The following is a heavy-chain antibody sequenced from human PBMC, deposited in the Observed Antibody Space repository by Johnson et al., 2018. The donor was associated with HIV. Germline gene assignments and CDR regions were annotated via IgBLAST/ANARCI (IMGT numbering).Heavy chain of an antibody. Sequence: VQLVESGGGVVQPGGSLRLSCAASGFTFNDYGMSWVRQAPGKGLEWVSGINWNGGSTGYADSVKGRFTISRDNAKNSLYLQMNSMRAEDTALYYCARAPGYPDAFDIWGQGTMVTVSS. CDR1: GFTFNDYG. V-gene: IGHV3-20*04. CDR3: ARAPGYPDAFDI. J-gene: IGHJ3*02. D-gene: IGHD5-12*01. CDR2: INWNGGST.